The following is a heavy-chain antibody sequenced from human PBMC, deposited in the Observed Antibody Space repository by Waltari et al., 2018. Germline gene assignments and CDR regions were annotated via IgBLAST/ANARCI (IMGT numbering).Heavy chain of an antibody. CDR2: IYYSGST. Sequence: QVQLQESGPGLVKPSETLSLTCTVSGGSISSYYWSWIRQPPGKGLEWIGYIYYSGSTNYNPSLKSRVTISVDTSKNQFSLKLSSVTAADTAVYYCARDRRDSGWYKWGMDYWGQGTLVTVSS. V-gene: IGHV4-59*01. J-gene: IGHJ4*02. CDR3: ARDRRDSGWYKWGMDY. D-gene: IGHD6-19*01. CDR1: GGSISSYY.